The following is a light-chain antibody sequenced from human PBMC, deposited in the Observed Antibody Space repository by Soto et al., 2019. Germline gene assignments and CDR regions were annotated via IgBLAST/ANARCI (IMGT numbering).Light chain of an antibody. Sequence: QSVLTQPAPVSGSPGQSITISCTGSSSDVGGYNFVSWYQQHPGKVPRLMIFDVSSRPSGVSDRFSGSKSGNTASLTISGLQAEDEGAYYCSSYTSSSTNVFGSGTKLTVL. J-gene: IGLJ1*01. V-gene: IGLV2-14*03. CDR1: SSDVGGYNF. CDR3: SSYTSSSTNV. CDR2: DVS.